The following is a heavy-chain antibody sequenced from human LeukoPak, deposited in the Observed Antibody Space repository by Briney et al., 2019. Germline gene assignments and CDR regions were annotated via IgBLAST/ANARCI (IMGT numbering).Heavy chain of an antibody. J-gene: IGHJ6*03. CDR2: INPSGGST. D-gene: IGHD6-6*01. V-gene: IGHV1-46*01. CDR1: GYTYTSYY. CDR3: ARDRRSSTARYYYMDV. Sequence: PGASVKVSCKASGYTYTSYYMHWVRQAPGQGLEWMGIINPSGGSTSYAQKFQGRVTMTRDMSTSTVYMELSSLRSEDTAVYYCARDRRSSTARYYYMDVWGKGTTVTVSS.